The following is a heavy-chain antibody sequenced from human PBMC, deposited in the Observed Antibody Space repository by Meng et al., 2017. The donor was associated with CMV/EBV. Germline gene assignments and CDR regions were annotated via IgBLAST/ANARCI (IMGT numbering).Heavy chain of an antibody. CDR3: ARERIDIVVVPAAPGYYGMDV. Sequence: SSVKVSCKASGGTFSSYAISWVRQAPGQGLEWMGGIIPILGIANYAQKFQGRVTITADKSTSTAYMELSSLRSEDTAVYYCARERIDIVVVPAAPGYYGMDVWGQGTTVTVSS. V-gene: IGHV1-69*10. CDR2: IIPILGIA. J-gene: IGHJ6*02. CDR1: GGTFSSYA. D-gene: IGHD2-2*01.